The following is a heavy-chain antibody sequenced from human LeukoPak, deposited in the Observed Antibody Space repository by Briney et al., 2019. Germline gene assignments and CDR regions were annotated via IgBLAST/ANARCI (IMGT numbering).Heavy chain of an antibody. D-gene: IGHD4-17*01. CDR2: ISSSGSTI. Sequence: GGSLRLSCAASRFIFSNYEMNWVRQAPGKGLEWVSYISSSGSTIYYADSVKGRFTISRDNAKNSLYLQMNSLRAEDTAVYYCARDQATTVTNFDYWGQGTLVTVSS. CDR1: RFIFSNYE. J-gene: IGHJ4*02. CDR3: ARDQATTVTNFDY. V-gene: IGHV3-48*03.